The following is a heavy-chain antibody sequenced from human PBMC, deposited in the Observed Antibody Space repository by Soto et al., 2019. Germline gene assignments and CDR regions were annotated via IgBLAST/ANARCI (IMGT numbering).Heavy chain of an antibody. J-gene: IGHJ1*01. V-gene: IGHV3-33*01. D-gene: IGHD2-15*01. CDR2: IWSDGSNN. CDR1: GFSFSSYV. CDR3: ARDTLGSCKGGPCYRLHL. Sequence: GGSLRLSCAASGFSFSSYVIHWVRQAPDKGLEWVAAIWSDGSNNYYADSVKGRFTISRDNSKDTLYLQMNSLRVEDTAVYYCARDTLGSCKGGPCYRLHLWGQGTLVTAPQ.